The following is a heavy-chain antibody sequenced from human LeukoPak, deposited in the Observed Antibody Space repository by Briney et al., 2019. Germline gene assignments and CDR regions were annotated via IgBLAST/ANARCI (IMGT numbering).Heavy chain of an antibody. CDR3: ARRAKTDWFYDF. Sequence: PGGSLTLSCAASGFSVNGNYMNWVRQAPGKGLEWVSEIYSDDTTYYADSVKGRFTISRHRSKNILYLQMKSLRADDAAVYYCARRAKTDWFYDFWGQGALVTVSS. CDR2: IYSDDTT. D-gene: IGHD3-9*01. CDR1: GFSVNGNY. V-gene: IGHV3-53*04. J-gene: IGHJ4*02.